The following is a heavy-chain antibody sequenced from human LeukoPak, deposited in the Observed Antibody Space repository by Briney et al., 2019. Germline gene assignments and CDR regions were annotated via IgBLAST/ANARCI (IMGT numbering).Heavy chain of an antibody. J-gene: IGHJ4*02. D-gene: IGHD5-18*01. Sequence: ASVKVSCKASGYTFTTYGISWVRQAPGQGLEWMGWISAYNGNTNYVQKLQGRVTMTTDTSTRTAYMELRSLKSDDTAVYYCARDPDGYSYASPIDYWGQGTLVTVSS. V-gene: IGHV1-18*01. CDR2: ISAYNGNT. CDR3: ARDPDGYSYASPIDY. CDR1: GYTFTTYG.